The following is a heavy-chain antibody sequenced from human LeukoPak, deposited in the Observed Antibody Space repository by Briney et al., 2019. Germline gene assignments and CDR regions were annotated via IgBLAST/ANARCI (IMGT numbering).Heavy chain of an antibody. Sequence: SETLSLTCAVYGGSFSGYYWSWIRQPPGKGLEWIGEINHSGSTNYNPSLKSRVTISVDTSKNQFSLKLSSVTAADTAVYYCASRRYYYGSGSYLGSDYWGQGTLVTVSS. V-gene: IGHV4-34*01. D-gene: IGHD3-10*01. CDR3: ASRRYYYGSGSYLGSDY. CDR1: GGSFSGYY. J-gene: IGHJ4*02. CDR2: INHSGST.